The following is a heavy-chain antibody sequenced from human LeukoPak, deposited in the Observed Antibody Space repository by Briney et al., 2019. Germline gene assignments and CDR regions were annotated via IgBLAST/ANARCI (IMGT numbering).Heavy chain of an antibody. Sequence: GGSLRLSCAASGFTVSSNYMSWVRQAPGKGLEWVSVIYSGGSTYYADSVKGRFTISRDNPKNTLYLQMNSLRAEDTAVYYCAREGYSYGFDYWGQGTLVTVSS. V-gene: IGHV3-66*01. CDR1: GFTVSSNY. D-gene: IGHD5-18*01. CDR2: IYSGGST. J-gene: IGHJ4*02. CDR3: AREGYSYGFDY.